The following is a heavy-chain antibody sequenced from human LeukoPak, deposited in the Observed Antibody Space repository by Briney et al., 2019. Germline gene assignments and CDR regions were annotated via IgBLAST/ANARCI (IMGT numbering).Heavy chain of an antibody. J-gene: IGHJ3*02. CDR3: ARELREHGVFDI. Sequence: GGSLRLSCAASGFTFSSYSMNWVRQAPGKGLQWVSEIYSDGSTYWAASVKGRFSISRDNSKNTVYLQMNSLRAEDTAVYYCARELREHGVFDIWGQGTMVTVSS. D-gene: IGHD1-26*01. CDR2: IYSDGST. CDR1: GFTFSSYS. V-gene: IGHV3-53*01.